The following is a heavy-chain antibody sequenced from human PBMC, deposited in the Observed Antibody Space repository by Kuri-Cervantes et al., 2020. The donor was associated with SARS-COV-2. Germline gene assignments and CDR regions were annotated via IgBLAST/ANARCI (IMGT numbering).Heavy chain of an antibody. CDR1: GFTFSSYG. CDR3: ARQGGRAIYFDY. CDR2: ISYDGSNK. J-gene: IGHJ4*02. Sequence: GESLKISCAASGFTFSSYGMHWVRQAPGKGLEWVAVISYDGSNKYYADSVKGRFTISRDNSKNTLYLQMNSLRAEDTAVYYCARQGGRAIYFDYWGQGTPVTVSS. D-gene: IGHD6-25*01. V-gene: IGHV3-30*19.